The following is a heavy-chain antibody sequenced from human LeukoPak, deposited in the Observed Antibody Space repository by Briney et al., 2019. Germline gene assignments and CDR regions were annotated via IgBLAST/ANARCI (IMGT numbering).Heavy chain of an antibody. V-gene: IGHV6-1*01. Sequence: PSQTLSLTRVISRDSASSNIRSCNWTRQSPSIGLEWLGRPYNRSKWYDDYAVIVKSRLTISPAPSKNHFTLNLKSVTTEDTVIHYCARASEVGATHFVYWRQGPLVTVSS. J-gene: IGHJ4*02. D-gene: IGHD1-26*01. CDR3: ARASEVGATHFVY. CDR2: PYNRSKWYD. CDR1: RDSASSNIRS.